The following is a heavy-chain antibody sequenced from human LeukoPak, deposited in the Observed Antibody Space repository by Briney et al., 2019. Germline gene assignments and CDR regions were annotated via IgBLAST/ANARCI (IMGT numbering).Heavy chain of an antibody. CDR1: GYSISSGYY. CDR3: ARGIAGDY. V-gene: IGHV4-38-2*02. Sequence: SETLSLTCTVSGYSISSGYYWGWIRQPPGKGLEWIGSIYHSGSTYYNPSLKSRVTISVDTSKNQFSLKLSSVTAADTAVYYCARGIAGDYWGQGTLVTVSS. J-gene: IGHJ4*02. D-gene: IGHD6-13*01. CDR2: IYHSGST.